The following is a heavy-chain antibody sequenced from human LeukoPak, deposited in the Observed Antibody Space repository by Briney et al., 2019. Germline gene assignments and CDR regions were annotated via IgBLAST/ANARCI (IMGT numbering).Heavy chain of an antibody. CDR1: GGSISNNNW. D-gene: IGHD4-17*01. Sequence: SETLSLTCAVSGGSISNNNWWSLVRQPPGKGLGWIGESYHSGSTNYNPSLNSRVTISVNKSKNQFSLKLSSVAAADTAVYCCASVTYGVRDYWGQGTLVTVSS. V-gene: IGHV4-4*01. CDR2: SYHSGST. J-gene: IGHJ4*02. CDR3: ASVTYGVRDY.